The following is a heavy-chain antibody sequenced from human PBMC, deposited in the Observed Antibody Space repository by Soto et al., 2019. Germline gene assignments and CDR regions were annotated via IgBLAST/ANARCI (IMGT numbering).Heavy chain of an antibody. V-gene: IGHV3-30-3*01. CDR2: ISYDGSNK. D-gene: IGHD5-18*01. J-gene: IGHJ6*02. Sequence: GGSLRLCCAASGFTFSSYAMHWVRQAPGKGLEWVAVISYDGSNKYYADSVKGRFTISRDNSKNTLYLQMNSLRAEDTAVYYCARVVDTAMVNSMDVWGQGTTVTVSS. CDR1: GFTFSSYA. CDR3: ARVVDTAMVNSMDV.